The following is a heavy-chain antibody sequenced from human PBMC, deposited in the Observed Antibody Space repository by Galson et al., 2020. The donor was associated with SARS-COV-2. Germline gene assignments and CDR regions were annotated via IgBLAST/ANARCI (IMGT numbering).Heavy chain of an antibody. CDR2: ISWNSEFI. CDR3: AKDVYDGSGYSPGADY. D-gene: IGHD3-22*01. J-gene: IGHJ4*02. V-gene: IGHV3-9*01. Sequence: TGGSLRLSCAASGFTFGNYPMHWVRQGPGKGLDWVASISWNSEFIGYADSVRGRFTISRDNAKNSLYLQISSLTAEDTALYYCAKDVYDGSGYSPGADYWGQGALVTVSS. CDR1: GFTFGNYP.